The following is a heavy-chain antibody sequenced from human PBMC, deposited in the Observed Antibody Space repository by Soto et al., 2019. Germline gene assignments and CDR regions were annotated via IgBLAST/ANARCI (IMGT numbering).Heavy chain of an antibody. CDR3: AKPGDYLDY. CDR1: GFTVSGNY. Sequence: PGGSLRLSCAASGFTVSGNYMNWVRQAPGKGLEWVSAISGSGGSTYYADSVKGRFTISRDNSKNTLYLQMNSLRAEDTAVYYCAKPGDYLDYWGQGTRVTVSS. V-gene: IGHV3-23*01. J-gene: IGHJ4*02. CDR2: ISGSGGST.